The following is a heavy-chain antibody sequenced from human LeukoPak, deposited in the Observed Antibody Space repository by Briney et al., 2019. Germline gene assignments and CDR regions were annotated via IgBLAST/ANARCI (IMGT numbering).Heavy chain of an antibody. J-gene: IGHJ2*01. CDR2: ISYDGNDK. Sequence: GGSLRLSCAASGFTFSHFGMHWVRQAPGKGLEWVTAISYDGNDKYYADSVKGRFSISRDNSRSRMYLQMSSLRPEDTAVYYCARPNDYGDYRYFDLWGRGTLVTVFS. V-gene: IGHV3-30*13. CDR1: GFTFSHFG. D-gene: IGHD4-17*01. CDR3: ARPNDYGDYRYFDL.